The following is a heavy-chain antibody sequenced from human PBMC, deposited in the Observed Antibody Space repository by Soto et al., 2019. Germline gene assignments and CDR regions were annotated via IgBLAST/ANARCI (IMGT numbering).Heavy chain of an antibody. V-gene: IGHV3-23*01. D-gene: IGHD2-21*01. CDR2: ISVTGDT. J-gene: IGHJ4*02. CDR1: GFTFSSYA. Sequence: GGSLRLSCAASGFTFSSYAMNWVRQVPGKGPEWVSHISVTGDTYYADSVKGRFTISRDNSKNTLFLQMNSLRAEDTAVYYCAKSLSMATSFDYWGQGTPVTVSS. CDR3: AKSLSMATSFDY.